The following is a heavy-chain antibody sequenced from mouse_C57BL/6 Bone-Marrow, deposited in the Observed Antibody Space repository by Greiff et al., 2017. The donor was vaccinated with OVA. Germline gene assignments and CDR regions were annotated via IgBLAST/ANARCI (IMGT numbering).Heavy chain of an antibody. J-gene: IGHJ4*01. V-gene: IGHV5-12*01. CDR1: GFTFSDYY. CDR3: ARAYYIHYYAMDY. CDR2: ISNGGGST. Sequence: EVKLVESGGGLVQPGGSLKLSCAASGFTFSDYYMYWVRQTPEKRLEWVAYISNGGGSTYYPDTVKGRFTISRDNAKNTLYLQMSRLKSEDTAMYYCARAYYIHYYAMDYWGQGTSVTVSS. D-gene: IGHD2-12*01.